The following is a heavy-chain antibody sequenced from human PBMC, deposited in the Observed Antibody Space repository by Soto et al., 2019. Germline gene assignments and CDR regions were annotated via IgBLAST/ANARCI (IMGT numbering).Heavy chain of an antibody. V-gene: IGHV3-30*18. CDR1: GFTFSSYG. J-gene: IGHJ5*02. D-gene: IGHD1-26*01. CDR3: AKGSIVGATKDWFDP. Sequence: LRLSCAASGFTFSSYGMYWVRQAPGKGLEWVAVISYDGSSKYYADSVKGRLTISRDNSENTLYLQMNSLRAEDTAVYYCAKGSIVGATKDWFDPWGQGTLVTVSS. CDR2: ISYDGSSK.